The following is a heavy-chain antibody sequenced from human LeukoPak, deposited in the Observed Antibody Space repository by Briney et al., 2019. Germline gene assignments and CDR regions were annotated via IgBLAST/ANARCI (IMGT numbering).Heavy chain of an antibody. V-gene: IGHV4-61*02. J-gene: IGHJ4*02. D-gene: IGHD6-13*01. CDR3: ARGGNSWYADY. CDR1: GGSISSSSYY. Sequence: SETLSLTCTVSGGSISSSSYYWGWIRQPAGKGLEWIGRIYTSGSTNYNPSLKSRVTISVDTSKNQFSLKLSSVTAADTAVYYCARGGNSWYADYWGQGTLVTVSS. CDR2: IYTSGST.